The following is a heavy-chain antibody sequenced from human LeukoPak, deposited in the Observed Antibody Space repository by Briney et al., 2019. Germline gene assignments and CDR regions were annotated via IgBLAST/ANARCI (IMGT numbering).Heavy chain of an antibody. CDR2: ISSSSSYI. V-gene: IGHV3-21*01. Sequence: GGSLRLSCAASGFTFSSYSMNWVRQAPGKGLQWVSSISSSSSYIYYADSVKGRFTISRDNAKNSLYLQMNSLRAEDTAVYYCAKSVYASPSIDYWGQGTLVTVSS. D-gene: IGHD2-8*01. CDR3: AKSVYASPSIDY. CDR1: GFTFSSYS. J-gene: IGHJ4*02.